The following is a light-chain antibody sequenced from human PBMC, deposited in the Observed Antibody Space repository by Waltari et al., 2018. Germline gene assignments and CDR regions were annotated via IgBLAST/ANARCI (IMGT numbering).Light chain of an antibody. J-gene: IGKJ1*01. Sequence: DIQMTQSPSTLSASVGDRVTITCRASQSISNWFAWFQQRPGTAPKLLIYKASSLKSGVPSRFSGSGSGTEFTLTISSLQPDDSATYFCQQYYSYEGSFGHGTKVEVK. V-gene: IGKV1-5*03. CDR1: QSISNW. CDR2: KAS. CDR3: QQYYSYEGS.